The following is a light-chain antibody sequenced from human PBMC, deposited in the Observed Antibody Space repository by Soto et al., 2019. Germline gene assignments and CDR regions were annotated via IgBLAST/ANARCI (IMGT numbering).Light chain of an antibody. CDR3: QHYDSARWT. CDR1: QSISSTY. J-gene: IGKJ1*01. V-gene: IGKV3-20*01. Sequence: EIVLTQSPGALSLSPGERATLSCRASQSISSTYLTWYHQRPGQAPRLLIYDASRRATGIPDRFSGSGSGTDFSLTISRLEPEGFAVYYCQHYDSARWTFGLGTKVDIK. CDR2: DAS.